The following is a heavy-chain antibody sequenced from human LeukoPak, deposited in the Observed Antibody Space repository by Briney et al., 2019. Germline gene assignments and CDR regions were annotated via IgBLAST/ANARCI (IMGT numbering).Heavy chain of an antibody. D-gene: IGHD6-19*01. Sequence: GGSLRLSCAASGFTFSRYWMHWVRQAPGKGLMWVSHISPDGSTTLYADSVKGRFTISRDNAKNTLYLQMNSLRAEDTAVYYCARDLAGSIDYWGQGSLVTVSS. CDR2: ISPDGSTT. CDR1: GFTFSRYW. J-gene: IGHJ4*02. V-gene: IGHV3-74*03. CDR3: ARDLAGSIDY.